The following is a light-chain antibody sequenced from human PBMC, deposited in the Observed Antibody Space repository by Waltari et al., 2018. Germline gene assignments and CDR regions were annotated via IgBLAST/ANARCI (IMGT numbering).Light chain of an antibody. Sequence: DIQMTQSPSSVSASVGDRVTITCRASQGISSWLAWYQRKPGKAPMRLIYAAYSLQSGGPSRFSGSGSGTDFTLTISSLQPEDFATYYCQQANSFAITFGQGTRLEIK. CDR1: QGISSW. V-gene: IGKV1-12*01. J-gene: IGKJ5*01. CDR3: QQANSFAIT. CDR2: AAY.